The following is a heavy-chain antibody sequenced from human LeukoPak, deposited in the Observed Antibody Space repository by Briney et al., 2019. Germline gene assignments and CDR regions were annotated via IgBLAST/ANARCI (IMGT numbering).Heavy chain of an antibody. CDR1: GFTFSNYA. CDR2: ISGSGGST. CDR3: AKTRCTDDTCYYRVWYFDY. Sequence: GGSLRLSCAASGFTFSNYAMTWVRQAPGKGLEWVSGISGSGGSTYYADSVKGRFIISRDNSKNTLYLHMSSLTAEDTAIYYCAKTRCTDDTCYYRVWYFDYWGQGTLVTVSS. J-gene: IGHJ4*02. V-gene: IGHV3-23*01. D-gene: IGHD2-8*01.